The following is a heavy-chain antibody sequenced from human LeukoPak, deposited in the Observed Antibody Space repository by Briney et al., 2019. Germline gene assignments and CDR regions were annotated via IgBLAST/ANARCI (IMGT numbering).Heavy chain of an antibody. CDR1: GGTFSSYA. CDR3: ARGRGAVAGTWFYGMDV. V-gene: IGHV1-69*01. D-gene: IGHD6-19*01. J-gene: IGHJ6*04. Sequence: SVKVSCKASGGTFSSYAISWVRQAPGQGLEWMGGIIPIFGTANYAQKFQGRVTITADESTSTAYMELSSLRSEDTAVYYCARGRGAVAGTWFYGMDVWGKGTTVTVSS. CDR2: IIPIFGTA.